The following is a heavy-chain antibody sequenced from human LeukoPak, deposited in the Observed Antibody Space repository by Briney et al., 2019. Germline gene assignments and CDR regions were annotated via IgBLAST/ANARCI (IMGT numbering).Heavy chain of an antibody. CDR3: AKDDGWVQYAN. Sequence: GGSLRLSCAASGFTFSSYWMSWVRQAPGKGLEWVANIKQDGSEKYYVDSVKGRFTICRDNAKNSLYLQMNGLRAEDTAVYYCAKDDGWVQYANWGQGTLVPVSS. CDR1: GFTFSSYW. J-gene: IGHJ4*02. CDR2: IKQDGSEK. V-gene: IGHV3-7*03. D-gene: IGHD5-24*01.